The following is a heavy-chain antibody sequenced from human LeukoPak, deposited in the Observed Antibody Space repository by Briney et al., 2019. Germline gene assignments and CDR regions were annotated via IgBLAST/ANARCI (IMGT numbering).Heavy chain of an antibody. CDR2: IYYSGST. Sequence: SETLSLTCTVSGGSISSGGYYWSWIRQHPGKGLEWIGYIYYSGSTYYNPSLKSRVTISVDTSKNQFSLKLSSVTAADTAVYYCARVRHLDYYDFWSGYYTWFDPWGQGTLVTVPS. CDR1: GGSISSGGYY. CDR3: ARVRHLDYYDFWSGYYTWFDP. V-gene: IGHV4-31*03. D-gene: IGHD3-3*01. J-gene: IGHJ5*02.